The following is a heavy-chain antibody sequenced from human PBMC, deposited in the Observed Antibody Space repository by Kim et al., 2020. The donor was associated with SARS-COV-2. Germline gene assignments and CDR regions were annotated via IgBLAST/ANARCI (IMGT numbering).Heavy chain of an antibody. CDR2: INHSGST. J-gene: IGHJ4*02. V-gene: IGHV4-34*01. D-gene: IGHD6-13*01. CDR1: GGSFSGYY. Sequence: SETLSLTCAVYGGSFSGYYWSWIRQPPGKGLEWIGEINHSGSTNYNPSLKSRVTISVDTSKNQFSLKLSSVTAADTAVYYCARLNGYSSSWYPERRRRIFDYWGQGTLVTVSS. CDR3: ARLNGYSSSWYPERRRRIFDY.